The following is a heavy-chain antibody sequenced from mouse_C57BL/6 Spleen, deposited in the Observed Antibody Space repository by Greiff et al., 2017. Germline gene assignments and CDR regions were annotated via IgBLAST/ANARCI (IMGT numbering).Heavy chain of an antibody. V-gene: IGHV5-4*01. D-gene: IGHD2-4*01. J-gene: IGHJ4*01. CDR3: ARDDYDLYYAMDY. CDR2: ISDGGSYT. Sequence: EVKVVESGGGLVKPGGSLTLSCAASGFTFSSYAMSWVRQTPEKRLEWVATISDGGSYTYYPDNVKGRFTISRDNAKNNLYLQMSHLKSEDTAMYYCARDDYDLYYAMDYWGQGTSVTVSS. CDR1: GFTFSSYA.